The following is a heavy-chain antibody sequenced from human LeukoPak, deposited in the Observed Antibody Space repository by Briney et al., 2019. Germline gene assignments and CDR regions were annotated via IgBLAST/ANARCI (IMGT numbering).Heavy chain of an antibody. CDR2: IYWDDDK. D-gene: IGHD3-10*01. Sequence: SGPTLVNPTQTLTLTCTFSGFSXXTSGVGVGWIRXXPXXALEWLALIYWDDDKRYSPSLESRLTLTKDTSRNQVVLKMTNMDPVDTATYYCAGGSGRTFDYWGQGTLVTVSS. CDR1: GFSXXTSGVG. J-gene: IGHJ4*02. CDR3: AGGSGRTFDY. V-gene: IGHV2-5*02.